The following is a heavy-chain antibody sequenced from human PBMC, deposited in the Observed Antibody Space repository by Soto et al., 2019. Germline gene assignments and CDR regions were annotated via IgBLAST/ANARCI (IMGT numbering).Heavy chain of an antibody. V-gene: IGHV1-18*01. CDR2: ISAYSSNT. J-gene: IGHJ5*02. CDR3: ARGADILTGYYTSGWFDP. D-gene: IGHD3-9*01. Sequence: ASVKVSCKAFGYTFTSYGISWVRQAPGQGLEWMGWISAYSSNTNYAQKPQGRLTMTTDTSTSTAYMELRSLRSDDTAVYYCARGADILTGYYTSGWFDPWGQGTLVTVSS. CDR1: GYTFTSYG.